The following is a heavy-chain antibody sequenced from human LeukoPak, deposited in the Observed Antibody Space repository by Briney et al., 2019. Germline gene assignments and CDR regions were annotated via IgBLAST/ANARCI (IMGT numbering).Heavy chain of an antibody. CDR1: GYTFTGYY. CDR3: ARGGVVVPELYYYYYMDV. Sequence: GASVKVSCKAPGYTFTGYYMHWVRQAPGQGLEWMGWINPNSGGTNYAQKFQGRVTMTRDTSISTAYMELSRLRSDDTAVYYCARGGVVVPELYYYYYMDVWGKGTTVTVSS. D-gene: IGHD2-2*01. V-gene: IGHV1-2*02. CDR2: INPNSGGT. J-gene: IGHJ6*03.